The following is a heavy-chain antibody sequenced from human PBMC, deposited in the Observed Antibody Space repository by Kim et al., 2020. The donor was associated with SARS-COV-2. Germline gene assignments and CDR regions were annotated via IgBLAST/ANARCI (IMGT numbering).Heavy chain of an antibody. CDR2: IYPGKSET. CDR3: ARKEDGSYWRD. CDR1: GYSFTNYW. J-gene: IGHJ4*02. V-gene: IGHV5-51*01. D-gene: IGHD1-26*01. Sequence: GESLKISCKGSGYSFTNYWIGWVRQMPGKGLEWMGIIYPGKSETRYSPSFQGQVTISADSSSSTAYVQWSRLKASDTAMYYCARKEDGSYWRDWGQGTL.